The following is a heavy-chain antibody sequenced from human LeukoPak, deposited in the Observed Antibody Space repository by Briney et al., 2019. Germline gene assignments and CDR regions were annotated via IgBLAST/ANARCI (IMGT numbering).Heavy chain of an antibody. J-gene: IGHJ6*02. CDR1: GFTFSSYG. D-gene: IGHD3-16*02. CDR3: ASPLRLGELSPRDV. Sequence: GGSLRLSCAASGFTFSSYGMHWVRQAPGKGLEWVAFIRYDGSNKYYADSVKGRFTISRDNSKNTLYLQMNNLRAEDTAVYYCASPLRLGELSPRDVWGQGTTVTVSS. V-gene: IGHV3-30*02. CDR2: IRYDGSNK.